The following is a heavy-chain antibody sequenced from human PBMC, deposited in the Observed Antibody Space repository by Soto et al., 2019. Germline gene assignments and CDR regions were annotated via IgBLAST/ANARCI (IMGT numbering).Heavy chain of an antibody. V-gene: IGHV2-26*01. Sequence: QVTLKESGPVLAKPTETLTLTCSVSGFSLSNARLGVTWIRQPPGKALEWLAHIFSNDEKSYSTSLKSRLTISKDAAKSQVVLTMTNMDPVDTATYSCARHGRGVGARPLDYWGQGTLVTVSS. J-gene: IGHJ4*02. D-gene: IGHD1-26*01. CDR2: IFSNDEK. CDR3: ARHGRGVGARPLDY. CDR1: GFSLSNARLG.